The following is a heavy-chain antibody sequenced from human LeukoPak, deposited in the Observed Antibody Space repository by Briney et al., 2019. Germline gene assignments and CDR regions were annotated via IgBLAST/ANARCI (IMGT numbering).Heavy chain of an antibody. Sequence: SETLSLTCTLSGGSISSYYWSWIRQPPGKGLEWIGYIYYSGSTNYNPSLKSRVTISVDTSKNQFSLKLSSVTAADTAVYYCARDTHDYFDYWGQGTLVTVSS. J-gene: IGHJ4*02. CDR1: GGSISSYY. CDR3: ARDTHDYFDY. V-gene: IGHV4-59*01. CDR2: IYYSGST.